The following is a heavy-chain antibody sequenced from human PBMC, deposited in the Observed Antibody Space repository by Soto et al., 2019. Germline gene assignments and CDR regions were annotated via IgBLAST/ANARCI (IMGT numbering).Heavy chain of an antibody. D-gene: IGHD6-6*01. J-gene: IGHJ4*02. V-gene: IGHV3-30-3*01. CDR3: ARERGSVIAARPAIES. CDR2: ISYDGSNK. Sequence: GGSLRLSCAASGFTFSSYAMHWVRQAPGKGLEWVAVISYDGSNKYYADSVKGRFTISRANSTNTLYLQMNSLRAEDTAVYYCARERGSVIAARPAIESWGQGTLVTVSS. CDR1: GFTFSSYA.